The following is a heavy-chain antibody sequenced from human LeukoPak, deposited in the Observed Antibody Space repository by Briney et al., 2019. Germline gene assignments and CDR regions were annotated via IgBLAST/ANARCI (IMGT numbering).Heavy chain of an antibody. D-gene: IGHD3-10*01. CDR1: GGSISTYY. CDR3: ARVRSYYGSVTGKSYYFDY. CDR2: VSSNEGT. V-gene: IGHV4-59*01. J-gene: IGHJ4*02. Sequence: SETLSLTCTVSGGSISTYYWGWIRQPPGEGLEWIGYVSSNEGTNYNPSLKSRVTILVDTSKNQFSLKLSSVTAADTAVYYCARVRSYYGSVTGKSYYFDYWAREPWSPSPQ.